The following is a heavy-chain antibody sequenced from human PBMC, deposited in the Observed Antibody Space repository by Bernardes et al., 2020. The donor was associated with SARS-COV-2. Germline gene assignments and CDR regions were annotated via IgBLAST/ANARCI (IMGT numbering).Heavy chain of an antibody. V-gene: IGHV4-31*03. J-gene: IGHJ3*02. CDR1: GGSIRSGGYY. CDR3: ARAPITMIGVVNAFDM. CDR2: IYYRGST. Sequence: TLTLTCTVSGGSIRSGGYYWSWIRQHPGKGLEWIGYIYYRGSTYYNPSLKSRVTISVDTSKNQFSLKLSSVTAAETAVYYCARAPITMIGVVNAFDMGSKGSTVTV. D-gene: IGHD3-22*01.